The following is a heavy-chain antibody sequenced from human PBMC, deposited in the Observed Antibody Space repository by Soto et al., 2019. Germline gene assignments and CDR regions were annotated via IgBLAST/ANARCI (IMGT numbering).Heavy chain of an antibody. CDR1: GFTVSSNY. CDR2: IYSGGSA. CDR3: ARDGGNWRFDC. Sequence: EVQLGESGGGSVQPGGSLRLSCAAAGFTVSSNYMSWVRQAPEKGLEWVSVIYSGGSAYYADSVKGRFTISRDNSKNTLYLQMNSLRADDTAVYYCARDGGNWRFDCWGQGTLVTVS. D-gene: IGHD1-1*01. J-gene: IGHJ4*02. V-gene: IGHV3-66*01.